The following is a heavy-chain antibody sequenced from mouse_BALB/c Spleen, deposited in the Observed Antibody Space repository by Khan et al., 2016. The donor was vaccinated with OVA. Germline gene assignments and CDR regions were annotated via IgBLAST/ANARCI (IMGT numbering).Heavy chain of an antibody. Sequence: VQLQQSGPELVKPGASVKMSCKASGYTFTSYVMHWVKQKPGQGLEWIGYINPYSDDTKYNEKFKGKATLTSDKSSSTAYMELSSLTSEDSAVYYCARSTYYGNPYAMDYWGQGTSVTVSS. J-gene: IGHJ4*01. D-gene: IGHD2-10*01. CDR3: ARSTYYGNPYAMDY. CDR1: GYTFTSYV. CDR2: INPYSDDT. V-gene: IGHV1S136*01.